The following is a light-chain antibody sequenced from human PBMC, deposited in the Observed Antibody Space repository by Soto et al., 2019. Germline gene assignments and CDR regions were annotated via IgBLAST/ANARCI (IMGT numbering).Light chain of an antibody. CDR2: AAS. V-gene: IGKV1-39*01. CDR1: QSISAY. Sequence: DIQMTQSPSSLSASVGDRVTIICRASQSISAYLNWYQQIPGKAPRFLIYAASTLEGGVPSRFSGRGSGTNFSLTISSLQPEDAATYYCQQSYNKTPLTFGGGTKVDIK. CDR3: QQSYNKTPLT. J-gene: IGKJ4*01.